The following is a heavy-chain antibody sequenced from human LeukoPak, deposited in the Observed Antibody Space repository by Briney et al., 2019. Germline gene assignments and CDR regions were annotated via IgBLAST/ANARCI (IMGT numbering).Heavy chain of an antibody. D-gene: IGHD6-19*01. CDR1: GGSISSSSYY. Sequence: KPSETLSLTCTVSGGSISSSSYYWGWIRQPPGKGLEWIGYIYYSGSTNYNPSLKSRVAISVDTSKNQFSLKLNSVTAADTAVYYCASSSSAWYGWFDPWGQGTLVTVSS. CDR2: IYYSGST. V-gene: IGHV4-61*05. J-gene: IGHJ5*02. CDR3: ASSSSAWYGWFDP.